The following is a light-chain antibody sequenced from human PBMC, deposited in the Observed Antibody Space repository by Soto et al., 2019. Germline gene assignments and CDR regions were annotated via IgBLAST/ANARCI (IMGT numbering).Light chain of an antibody. J-gene: IGLJ1*01. Sequence: QSALTQPPSASGTPGQRVTISCSGSSSNTGSNTVNWYQQRPGTAPKLLIYCNNQRPSGVPDRFSGSKSGTSASLAISGLQSEDEADYYCAAWDDSLNGLYVFGTGTKVTVL. V-gene: IGLV1-44*01. CDR3: AAWDDSLNGLYV. CDR2: CNN. CDR1: SSNTGSNT.